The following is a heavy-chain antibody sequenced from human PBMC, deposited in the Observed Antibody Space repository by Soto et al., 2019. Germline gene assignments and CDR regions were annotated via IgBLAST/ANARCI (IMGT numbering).Heavy chain of an antibody. CDR2: MSGSGPSI. CDR3: ARDNWNGAYYGLDV. J-gene: IGHJ6*02. CDR1: HFAFNIDA. V-gene: IGHV3-23*01. D-gene: IGHD1-20*01. Sequence: EAQLLESGGGLVQPGESLTLSCVASHFAFNIDAMTGVRQAPGKALEWASSMSGSGPSIYYADSVKGRFTITRDKSKKTLYLQMNSLRAEDTAVYWCARDNWNGAYYGLDVWGQGTTVTVS.